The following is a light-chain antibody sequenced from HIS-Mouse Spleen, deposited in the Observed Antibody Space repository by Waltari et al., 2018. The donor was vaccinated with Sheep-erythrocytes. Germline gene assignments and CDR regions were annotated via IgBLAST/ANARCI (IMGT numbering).Light chain of an antibody. J-gene: IGKJ4*01. CDR2: GAS. V-gene: IGKV3-20*01. Sequence: EIVLTQSPGTLSLSPGERATLSCRASQSVSSSYLAWYQQKPGQAPRPLIYGASSRATGIPDRFSGSGSGTDFTLTISRLEPEDFAVYYCQQYGSSPRLTLGGGTKVEIK. CDR1: QSVSSSY. CDR3: QQYGSSPRLT.